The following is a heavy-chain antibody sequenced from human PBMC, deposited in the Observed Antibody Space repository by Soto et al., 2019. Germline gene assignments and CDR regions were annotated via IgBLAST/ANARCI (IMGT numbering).Heavy chain of an antibody. CDR2: MYYTGST. CDR1: GDSISSYS. V-gene: IGHV4-59*08. Sequence: SETLSLTCTVSGDSISSYSWTWIRQPPGRRLEWIGYMYYTGSTNYNPSLRSRVSISVDTSKNQFSLKLRSVTAEDTAVYYCARLDSRKGHYYDYWGQGTLVTVSS. J-gene: IGHJ4*02. CDR3: ARLDSRKGHYYDY. D-gene: IGHD2-21*01.